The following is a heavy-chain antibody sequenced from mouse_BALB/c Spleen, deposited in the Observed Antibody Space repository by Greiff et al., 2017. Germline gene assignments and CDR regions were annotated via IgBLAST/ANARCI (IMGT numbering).Heavy chain of an antibody. CDR3: ERLTGQKSLGYDGAMDC. CDR2: ISSGGSYT. V-gene: IGHV5-6*01. CDR1: GFTFSSYG. J-gene: IGHJ4*01. D-gene: IGHD2-14*01. Sequence: EVQVVESGGDLVKPGGSLKLSCAASGFTFSSYGMSWVRQTPDKRLEWVATISSGGSYTYYPDSVKGRLTISRDNAKNTLYLQMSSLKSEDTAMYYCERLTGQKSLGYDGAMDCWGQGNSVTGSS.